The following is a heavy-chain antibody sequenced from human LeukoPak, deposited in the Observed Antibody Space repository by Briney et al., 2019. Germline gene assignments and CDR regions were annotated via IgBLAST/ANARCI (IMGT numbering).Heavy chain of an antibody. V-gene: IGHV4-4*07. J-gene: IGHJ2*01. CDR1: GGSISSYY. CDR3: ARPVIEYSSSTSTETKIWYFDI. Sequence: SETLSLICTVSGGSISSYYWSCIRQPAGKGLDWIGRIDTSGSTNYNPSLKSRVTMSVDTSKNQFSMKLTSVHAADTAVYYCARPVIEYSSSTSTETKIWYFDIWGRGTLVTASS. D-gene: IGHD6-6*01. CDR2: IDTSGST.